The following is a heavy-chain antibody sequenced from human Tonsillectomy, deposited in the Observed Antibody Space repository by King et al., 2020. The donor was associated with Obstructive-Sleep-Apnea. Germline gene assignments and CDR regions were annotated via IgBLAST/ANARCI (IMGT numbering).Heavy chain of an antibody. D-gene: IGHD6-19*01. J-gene: IGHJ4*02. V-gene: IGHV3-7*03. CDR1: VFTFISSL. CDR2: IKQDGREK. Sequence: VQLVESGGGLVQPGGSLRLSCAASVFTFISSLMSWVRQAPGKGLEWVANIKQDGREKYYVYSVKGRFTISRDNANNSLYLQMNSLRAEYTAVNYCARQLYSSGWKPFDYWGQGTLVTVSS. CDR3: ARQLYSSGWKPFDY.